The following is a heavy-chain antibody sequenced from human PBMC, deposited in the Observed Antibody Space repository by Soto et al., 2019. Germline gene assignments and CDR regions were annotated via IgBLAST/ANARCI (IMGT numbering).Heavy chain of an antibody. CDR3: AHQLLPGIAAAGTRWYFDY. V-gene: IGHV2-5*02. J-gene: IGHJ4*02. CDR1: GFSLRTSGVG. Sequence: SGPTLVNPTQTLTLTCTFSGFSLRTSGVGVGWIRQPPGKALEWLALIYWDDDKGYRPSLKGRLTITQDTSNNQVVLTTTNMDPVDTATDYCAHQLLPGIAAAGTRWYFDYWGQGTLVTVSS. CDR2: IYWDDDK. D-gene: IGHD6-13*01.